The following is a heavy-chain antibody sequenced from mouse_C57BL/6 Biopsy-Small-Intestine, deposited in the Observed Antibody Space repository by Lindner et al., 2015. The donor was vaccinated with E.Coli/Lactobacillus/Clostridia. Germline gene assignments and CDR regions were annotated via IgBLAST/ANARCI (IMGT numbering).Heavy chain of an antibody. CDR2: ILPGSGST. J-gene: IGHJ2*01. CDR1: GYTFTGYW. V-gene: IGHV1-9*01. D-gene: IGHD2-1*01. CDR3: ARQMLYYGNPWYFDY. Sequence: VQLQESGAELMKPGASVKLSCKTTGYTFTGYWIEWVRQRPGHGLEWIGEILPGSGSTNYNEKFKGKATFTADTSSNTAYMQLSSPTTEDSAIYYCARQMLYYGNPWYFDYWGQGTTLTVSS.